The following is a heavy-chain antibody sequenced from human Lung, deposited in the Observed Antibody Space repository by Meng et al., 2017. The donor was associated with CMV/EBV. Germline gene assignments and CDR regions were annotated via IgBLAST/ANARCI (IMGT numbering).Heavy chain of an antibody. CDR2: IVVGSGDT. Sequence: SVXVSCKASGFTFTSSAVQWVRQARGQRLEWIGWIVVGSGDTNYAQKFQERVTITRDMSTSTAYMEPSSLRSEDTAVYYCAAEALKEQWLVYYYGMDVWXQGTTVTVSS. J-gene: IGHJ6*02. D-gene: IGHD6-19*01. CDR3: AAEALKEQWLVYYYGMDV. V-gene: IGHV1-58*01. CDR1: GFTFTSSA.